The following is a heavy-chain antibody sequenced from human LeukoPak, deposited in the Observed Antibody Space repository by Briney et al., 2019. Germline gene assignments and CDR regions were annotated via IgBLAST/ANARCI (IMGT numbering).Heavy chain of an antibody. J-gene: IGHJ6*03. V-gene: IGHV1-69*13. D-gene: IGHD1-14*01. CDR2: IIPIFGTA. Sequence: ASVKVSCKASGGTFSSYAISWVRQAPGQGLEWMGGIIPIFGTANYAQKFQGRVTITADESTSTAYMELSSLRSEDTAVYYCARNPVLYYYMDVWGKGTTVTISS. CDR1: GGTFSSYA. CDR3: ARNPVLYYYMDV.